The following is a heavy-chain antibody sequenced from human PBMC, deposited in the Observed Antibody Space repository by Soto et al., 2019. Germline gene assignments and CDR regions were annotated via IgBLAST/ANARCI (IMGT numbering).Heavy chain of an antibody. V-gene: IGHV3-30*03. CDR3: ARDSHVCSGGQLTADH. Sequence: GVSLRLSCAASGFTFSSYGMHWVRQAPGKGLEWVAVISYDGSNKYYADSVKGRFTISRDNSKNTLYLQMNSLRAEDTAVYYCARDSHVCSGGQLTADHWVQGTLVTVPS. J-gene: IGHJ4*02. D-gene: IGHD6-19*01. CDR1: GFTFSSYG. CDR2: ISYDGSNK.